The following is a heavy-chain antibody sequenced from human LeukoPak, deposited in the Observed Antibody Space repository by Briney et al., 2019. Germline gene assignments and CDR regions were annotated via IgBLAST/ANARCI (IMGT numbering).Heavy chain of an antibody. J-gene: IGHJ4*02. CDR3: ARDRVVVPAAFDY. CDR2: IIPIFGTA. D-gene: IGHD2-2*01. V-gene: IGHV1-69*13. CDR1: GGTFSSYA. Sequence: SVKVSCKASGGTFSSYAISWVRQAPGQGLEWMGGIIPIFGTANYAQKFQGRVTITADESTSTAYMELSRLRSDDTAVYYCARDRVVVPAAFDYWGQGTLVTVSS.